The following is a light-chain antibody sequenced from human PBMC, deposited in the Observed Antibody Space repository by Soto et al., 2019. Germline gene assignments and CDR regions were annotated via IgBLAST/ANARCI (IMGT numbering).Light chain of an antibody. CDR1: QSVSSY. J-gene: IGKJ3*01. Sequence: EIVLTQSPATLYLSPGERATISSRASQSVSSYLAWYQQKPGQAPRLLIYDASNRATGIPARFSGSGSGTDFTLTISSLEPEDFAVYYCQQRSNWQFTFGPGTKVDIK. CDR2: DAS. CDR3: QQRSNWQFT. V-gene: IGKV3-11*01.